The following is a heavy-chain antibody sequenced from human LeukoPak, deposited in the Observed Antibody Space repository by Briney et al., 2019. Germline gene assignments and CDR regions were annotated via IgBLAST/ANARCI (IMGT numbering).Heavy chain of an antibody. CDR3: ARSAWLSSRFDYYYYMDV. J-gene: IGHJ6*03. CDR1: GYTFSNYG. Sequence: GASVKVSCKASGYTFSNYGIIWVRQAPGQGLEWMGWINTNTGNPTYAQGFTGRFVFSLDTSVSTAYLQISSLKAEDTAVYYCARSAWLSSRFDYYYYMDVWGKGTTVTVSS. CDR2: INTNTGNP. V-gene: IGHV7-4-1*02. D-gene: IGHD6-19*01.